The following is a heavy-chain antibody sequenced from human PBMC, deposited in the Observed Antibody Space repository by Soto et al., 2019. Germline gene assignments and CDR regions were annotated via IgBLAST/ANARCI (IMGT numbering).Heavy chain of an antibody. CDR3: ARAPYYGLGTYSYYALDV. J-gene: IGHJ6*02. Sequence: QVQLVESGGGLVKPGGSLRLSCEASGITFSDHYMTWIRQAPGKGLEWISYISGTAGTIYYADSVKGRFTISRDNAKNSLFLQLTSLTAEYTAVYYCARAPYYGLGTYSYYALDVWGQGTTVTVSS. D-gene: IGHD3-10*01. CDR2: ISGTAGTI. V-gene: IGHV3-11*01. CDR1: GITFSDHY.